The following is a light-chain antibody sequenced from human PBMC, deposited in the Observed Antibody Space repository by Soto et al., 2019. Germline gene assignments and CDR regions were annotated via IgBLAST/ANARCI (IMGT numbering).Light chain of an antibody. CDR1: QSISSW. CDR2: DAS. CDR3: QQYNSYSPWT. V-gene: IGKV1-5*01. Sequence: DIPMTQSPSTLSASVGDRVTITCRASQSISSWLAWYQQKPGKAPKLLIYDASSLASGVPSRFSGSGSGTEFTLTISSLQPDDVAAYYCQQYNSYSPWTFGQGTKVEIK. J-gene: IGKJ1*01.